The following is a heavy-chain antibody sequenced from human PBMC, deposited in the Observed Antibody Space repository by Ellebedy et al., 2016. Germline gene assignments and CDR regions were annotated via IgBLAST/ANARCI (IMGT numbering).Heavy chain of an antibody. V-gene: IGHV3-21*01. D-gene: IGHD2-2*01. CDR1: GFTFSSYS. CDR2: ISSSSSYI. J-gene: IGHJ6*02. CDR3: ARVRYCSSTSCYAWDYYYGMDV. Sequence: GGSLRLXCAASGFTFSSYSMNWVRQAPGKGLEWVSSISSSSSYIYYADSVKGRFTISRDNAKNSLYLQMNSLRAEDTAVYYCARVRYCSSTSCYAWDYYYGMDVWGQGTTVTVSS.